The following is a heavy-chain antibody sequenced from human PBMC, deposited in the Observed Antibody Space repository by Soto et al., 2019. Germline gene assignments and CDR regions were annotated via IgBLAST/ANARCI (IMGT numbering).Heavy chain of an antibody. J-gene: IGHJ5*02. CDR2: IIPILGIA. CDR1: GGTFSSYT. Sequence: GASVKVSCKASGGTFSSYTISWVRQAPGQGLEWMGRIIPILGIANYAQKFQGRVTITADKSTSTAYMELSSLRSEDTAVYYCARDGGAAVPGWFDPWGQGTLVTVSS. V-gene: IGHV1-69*04. D-gene: IGHD6-19*01. CDR3: ARDGGAAVPGWFDP.